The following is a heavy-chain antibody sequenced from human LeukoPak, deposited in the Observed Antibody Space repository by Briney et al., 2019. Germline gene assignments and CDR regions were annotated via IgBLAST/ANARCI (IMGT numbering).Heavy chain of an antibody. J-gene: IGHJ6*02. V-gene: IGHV1-18*01. CDR1: GYTFTSYG. Sequence: GASVKVSCKASGYTFTSYGISWVRQAPGQGLEWMGWISAYNGNTNYAQKLQGRVTMTTDTSTSTAYMELRSLGSDDTAVYYCAREPVRLLWFGELLYYYYYYGMDVWGQGTTVTVSS. CDR3: AREPVRLLWFGELLYYYYYYGMDV. D-gene: IGHD3-10*01. CDR2: ISAYNGNT.